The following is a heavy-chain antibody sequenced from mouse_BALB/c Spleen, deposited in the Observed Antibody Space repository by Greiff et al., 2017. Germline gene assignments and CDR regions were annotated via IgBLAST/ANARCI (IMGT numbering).Heavy chain of an antibody. CDR2: INPGSGGT. CDR3: ARMDFEGFAY. J-gene: IGHJ3*01. CDR1: GYAFTNYL. Sequence: QVQLKQSGAELVRPGTSVKVSCKASGYAFTNYLIEWVKQRPGQGLEWIGVINPGSGGTNYNEKFKGKATLTADKSSSTAYMQLSSLTSDDSAVYFCARMDFEGFAYWGQGTLVTVSA. V-gene: IGHV1-54*03.